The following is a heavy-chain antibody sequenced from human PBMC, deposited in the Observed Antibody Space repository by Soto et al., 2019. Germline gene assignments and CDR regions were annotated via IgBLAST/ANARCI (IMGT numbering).Heavy chain of an antibody. V-gene: IGHV1-24*01. Sequence: ASVKVSCKVSGYTLTELSMHWVRQAPGKGLEWMGGFDPEDGETIYAQKFQGRVTMTEDTSTDTAYMELSSLRSEDTAVYYCATGRPYIVATSDDAFDIWGQGTMVTVSS. J-gene: IGHJ3*02. CDR1: GYTLTELS. CDR2: FDPEDGET. CDR3: ATGRPYIVATSDDAFDI. D-gene: IGHD5-12*01.